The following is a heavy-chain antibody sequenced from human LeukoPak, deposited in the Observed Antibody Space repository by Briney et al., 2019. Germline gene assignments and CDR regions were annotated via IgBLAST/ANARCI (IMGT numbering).Heavy chain of an antibody. CDR3: ATAGYCSSTSCYVGNYYYYGMDV. V-gene: IGHV4-4*07. CDR1: GGSNSSYY. Sequence: SETLSLTCTVSGGSNSSYYWSWIRQPAGKGLEWIGRIYTSGSTNYNPSLKSRVTMSVDTSKNQFSLKLSSVTAADTAVYYCATAGYCSSTSCYVGNYYYYGMDVWGQGTTVTVSS. CDR2: IYTSGST. J-gene: IGHJ6*02. D-gene: IGHD2-2*01.